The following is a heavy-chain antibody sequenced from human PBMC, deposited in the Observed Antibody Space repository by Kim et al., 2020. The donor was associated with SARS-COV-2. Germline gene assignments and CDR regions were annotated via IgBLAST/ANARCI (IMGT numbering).Heavy chain of an antibody. CDR3: ARGWGYCSSTSCYSLYNWFDP. Sequence: SETLSLTCTVSGGSISSGGYYWSWIRQHPGKGLEWIGYIYYSGSTYYNPSLKSRVTISVDTSKNQFSLKLSSVTAADTAVYYCARGWGYCSSTSCYSLYNWFDPWGQGTLVTVSS. CDR1: GGSISSGGYY. CDR2: IYYSGST. J-gene: IGHJ5*02. D-gene: IGHD2-2*02. V-gene: IGHV4-31*03.